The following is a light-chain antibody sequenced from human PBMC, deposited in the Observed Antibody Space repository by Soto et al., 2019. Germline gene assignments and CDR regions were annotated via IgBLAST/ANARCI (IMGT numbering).Light chain of an antibody. CDR3: LQAVQSRT. CDR1: ESLLHSSGHSY. V-gene: IGKV2-28*01. CDR2: MGS. J-gene: IGKJ1*01. Sequence: DIVLIQSPLSLTVTPGESASISCRASESLLHSSGHSYLDWYLQKPGQSPQLLISMGSIRASGVPDRFSGSGSGTDFTLEISRVEAEDVCIYYCLQAVQSRTFGQGTKMEIK.